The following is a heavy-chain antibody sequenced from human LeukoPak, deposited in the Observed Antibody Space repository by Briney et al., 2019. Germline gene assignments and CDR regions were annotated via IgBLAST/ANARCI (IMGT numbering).Heavy chain of an antibody. CDR2: ISSSSSYI. CDR3: ATQGYSYGYRGAFDI. D-gene: IGHD5-18*01. V-gene: IGHV3-21*01. Sequence: GGSLRLSCAASGFTFSSYSMNWVRQAPGKGLEWVSSISSSSSYIYYADSVKGRFTISRDNAKNSLYLQMNSLRAEDTAVYYCATQGYSYGYRGAFDIWGQGTMVTVSS. CDR1: GFTFSSYS. J-gene: IGHJ3*02.